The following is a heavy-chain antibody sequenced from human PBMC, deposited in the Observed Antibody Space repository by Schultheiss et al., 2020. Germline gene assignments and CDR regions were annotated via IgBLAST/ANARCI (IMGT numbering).Heavy chain of an antibody. CDR1: GGSISSGGYY. J-gene: IGHJ6*02. CDR2: IYYSGST. Sequence: SETLSLTCTVPGGSISSGGYYWSWIRQPPGKGLEWIGYIYYSGSTNYNPSLKSRVTISVDTSKNQFSLKLSSVTAADTAVYYCARAHVDYYYGMDVWGQGTTVNVSS. CDR3: ARAHVDYYYGMDV. D-gene: IGHD2-21*01. V-gene: IGHV4-61*08.